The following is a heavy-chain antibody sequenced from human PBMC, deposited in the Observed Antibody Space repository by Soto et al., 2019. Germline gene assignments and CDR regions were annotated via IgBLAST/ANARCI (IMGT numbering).Heavy chain of an antibody. J-gene: IGHJ6*02. Sequence: QVQLVESGGGVVQPGRSLRLSCAASGFTFSSYAMHWVRQAPGKGLEWVAVISYDGSNKYYADSVKGRFTISRDNSKNTLYLQMNSLRAEDTAVYYCAREKGDFWSGYYAYYYYYGMDVWGLGTTVTVSS. D-gene: IGHD3-3*01. CDR3: AREKGDFWSGYYAYYYYYGMDV. CDR1: GFTFSSYA. CDR2: ISYDGSNK. V-gene: IGHV3-30-3*01.